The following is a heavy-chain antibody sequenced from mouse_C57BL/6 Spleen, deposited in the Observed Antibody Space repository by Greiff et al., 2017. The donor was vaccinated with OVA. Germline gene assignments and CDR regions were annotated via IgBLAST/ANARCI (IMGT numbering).Heavy chain of an antibody. CDR3: ARSSLWAFDY. J-gene: IGHJ2*01. Sequence: EVQLQQSGPELVKPGASVKISCKASGYTFTDYYMNWVKQSHGKSLEWIGDINPNNGGTSYNQKFKGKATLTVDKSSSTAYMELRSLTSEDSAVYYCARSSLWAFDYWGQGTTLTVSS. D-gene: IGHD6-1*01. CDR2: INPNNGGT. CDR1: GYTFTDYY. V-gene: IGHV1-26*01.